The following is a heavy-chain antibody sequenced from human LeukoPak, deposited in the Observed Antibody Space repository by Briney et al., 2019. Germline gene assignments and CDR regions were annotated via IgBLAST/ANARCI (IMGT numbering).Heavy chain of an antibody. CDR3: ARGSIYSYGHPFDY. J-gene: IGHJ4*02. D-gene: IGHD5-18*01. V-gene: IGHV4-34*01. CDR1: GGSFSGYY. CDR2: INHSGST. Sequence: SETLSLTCAVYGGSFSGYYWSWIRQPPGKGLEWIGEINHSGSTNYDPSLKSRVTISVDTSKNQFSLKLSSVTAADTAVYYCARGSIYSYGHPFDYWGQGTLVTVSS.